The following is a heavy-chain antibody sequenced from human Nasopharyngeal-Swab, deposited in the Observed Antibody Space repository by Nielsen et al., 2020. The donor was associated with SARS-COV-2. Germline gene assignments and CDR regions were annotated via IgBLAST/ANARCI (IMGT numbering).Heavy chain of an antibody. D-gene: IGHD5-12*01. V-gene: IGHV3-23*01. J-gene: IGHJ6*02. Sequence: WIRQPPGQGLEWVSVISRGSDSTYYTDSVRGRFTISRDNSKNTLNLQMNNLRAEDTAIYYCAKDRDSGDDSEEYYHYYGMDVWGQGATVTVSS. CDR2: ISRGSDST. CDR3: AKDRDSGDDSEEYYHYYGMDV.